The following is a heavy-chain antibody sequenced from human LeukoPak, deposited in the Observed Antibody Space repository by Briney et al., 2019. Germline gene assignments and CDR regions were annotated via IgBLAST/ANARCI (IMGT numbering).Heavy chain of an antibody. D-gene: IGHD3-10*01. CDR2: IYHTGPT. V-gene: IGHV4-39*07. Sequence: PSETLSLTCTDSGGSMTNNTFYWGWIRQPPGKGLEWIGSIYHTGPTYYNPSLKSRVTISVDTSKNQFSLKLSSVTAADTAVYYCARVLIWFGQLQNWFDPWGPGTLVTVFS. CDR3: ARVLIWFGQLQNWFDP. CDR1: GGSMTNNTFY. J-gene: IGHJ5*02.